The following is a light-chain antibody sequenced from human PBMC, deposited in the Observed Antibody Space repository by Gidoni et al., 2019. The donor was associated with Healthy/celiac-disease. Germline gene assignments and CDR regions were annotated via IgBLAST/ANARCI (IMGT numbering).Light chain of an antibody. CDR3: QQYDNLPLT. J-gene: IGKJ4*01. CDR1: QDISNY. Sequence: DLQMTQSPSSLSASVGDRVTITCQASQDISNYLIWYQQKPGKAPKLLIYDASNLEAGVPSRFSGSGSGTDFTLTISSLQPEDIATYYCQQYDNLPLTFGGGTKVEIK. CDR2: DAS. V-gene: IGKV1-33*01.